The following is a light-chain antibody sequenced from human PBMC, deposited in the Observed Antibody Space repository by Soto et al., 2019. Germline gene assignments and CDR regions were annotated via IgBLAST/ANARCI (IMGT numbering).Light chain of an antibody. Sequence: DIQMTQSPSTLSASVGDRVTITCRASQIISNWLAWYQQKPGKAPKLLIYKASSLESGVPSRFSGSGSGTEFTLTISSLLPDDFATYYCQQYNNYWTFGQGTKVEIK. CDR2: KAS. J-gene: IGKJ1*01. CDR3: QQYNNYWT. CDR1: QIISNW. V-gene: IGKV1-5*03.